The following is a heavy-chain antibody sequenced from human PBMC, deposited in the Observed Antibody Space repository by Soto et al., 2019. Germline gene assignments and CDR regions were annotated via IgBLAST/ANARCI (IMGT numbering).Heavy chain of an antibody. D-gene: IGHD3-9*01. J-gene: IGHJ6*02. Sequence: QVQLVQSGAEVKKPGASMRVSCKASGNFFLAYKFNWVRQVPGQGLEWMGWMDPKNGDTDYSQKLQGRVYMRGNTSISTAYLGLSSLRPDDTAIYYCARETAVGLSDLLIRSRVDNYDMALWGQGTTVTVSS. CDR1: GNFFLAYK. CDR3: ARETAVGLSDLLIRSRVDNYDMAL. V-gene: IGHV1-8*01. CDR2: MDPKNGDT.